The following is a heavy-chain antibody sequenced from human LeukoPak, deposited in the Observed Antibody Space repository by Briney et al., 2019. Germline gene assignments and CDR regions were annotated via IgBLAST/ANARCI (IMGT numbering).Heavy chain of an antibody. V-gene: IGHV4-61*02. CDR1: GGSISSGSYY. D-gene: IGHD3-3*01. CDR3: ARDDGSDDFWSGYYYFQH. CDR2: IYTSGST. Sequence: SETLSLTCTVSGGSISSGSYYWSWIRQPAGKGLEWIGRIYTSGSTNYNPSLKSRVTISVDTSKNQFSLKLSSVTAADTAVYYCARDDGSDDFWSGYYYFQHWGQGTLVTVSS. J-gene: IGHJ1*01.